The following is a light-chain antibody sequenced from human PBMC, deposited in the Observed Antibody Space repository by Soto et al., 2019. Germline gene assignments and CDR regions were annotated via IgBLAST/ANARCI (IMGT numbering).Light chain of an antibody. CDR1: QSVSNNY. V-gene: IGKV3-20*01. Sequence: IVLTQSPSTLSLSPAEPATLSCRASQSVSNNYLACYQQKPGQAPRRLIYGASSGATGIPDRFSGSGSETDFTLTINRLEPEDFAMYYCQRYDSLRTFGQGTKVDIK. CDR2: GAS. J-gene: IGKJ1*01. CDR3: QRYDSLRT.